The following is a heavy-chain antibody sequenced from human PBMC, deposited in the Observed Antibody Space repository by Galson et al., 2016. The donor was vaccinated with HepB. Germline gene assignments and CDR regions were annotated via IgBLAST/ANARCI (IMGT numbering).Heavy chain of an antibody. V-gene: IGHV3-23*01. J-gene: IGHJ4*02. CDR3: TKDARTGGHYDFWSGFDD. CDR2: ISGNGYYT. Sequence: SLRLSCAASGFNFSKYATSWVRQAPGKALEWVSGISGNGYYTYYADSVQGRLTISRDNSKNTLYLQMNSLRVEDTAVYYCTKDARTGGHYDFWSGFDDWGQGTLVTVSS. CDR1: GFNFSKYA. D-gene: IGHD3-3*01.